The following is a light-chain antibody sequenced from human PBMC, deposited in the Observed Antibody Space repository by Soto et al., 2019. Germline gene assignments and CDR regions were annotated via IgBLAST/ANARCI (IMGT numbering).Light chain of an antibody. CDR3: HQYDSSRNT. V-gene: IGKV3-20*01. CDR1: QSVDSTY. CDR2: GAS. J-gene: IGKJ2*01. Sequence: EIVLTQSPGTLSLSPGERATLSCRASQSVDSTYLAWYQQKPCQAPRLLIYGASSRATDIPDRFRGSVSGTDFTLTISSLEPEDFAVYYCHQYDSSRNTVGQGTKLEIK.